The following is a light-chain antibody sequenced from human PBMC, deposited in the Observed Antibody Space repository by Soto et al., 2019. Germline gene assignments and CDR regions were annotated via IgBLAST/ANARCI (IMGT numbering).Light chain of an antibody. J-gene: IGKJ5*01. CDR1: QSVTNNY. CDR2: AAS. CDR3: QQYGSSPFT. V-gene: IGKV3-20*01. Sequence: EIVLTQSPGTLSLSPGEGATLSCRASQSVTNNYLAWYQQKPGQAPRFLIYAASSRATGIPDRFSGSGSGTDFSLTISRLEPEDFAVYYCQQYGSSPFTFGQGTRLEIK.